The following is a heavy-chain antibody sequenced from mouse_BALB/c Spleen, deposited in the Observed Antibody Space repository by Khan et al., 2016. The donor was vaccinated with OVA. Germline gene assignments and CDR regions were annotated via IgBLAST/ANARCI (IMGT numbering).Heavy chain of an antibody. V-gene: IGHV3-2*02. J-gene: IGHJ1*01. D-gene: IGHD1-1*01. Sequence: EVQLQESGPGLVKPSQSLSLTCTVTGYSITSDYAWNWIRQFPGNKLEWMGYISYSGSANYNPSLKSRISITRDTSEKQFFLQLNSVTTEDSATYYSARRYYYGHWYFDVWGAGTTVTVSS. CDR3: ARRYYYGHWYFDV. CDR2: ISYSGSA. CDR1: GYSITSDYA.